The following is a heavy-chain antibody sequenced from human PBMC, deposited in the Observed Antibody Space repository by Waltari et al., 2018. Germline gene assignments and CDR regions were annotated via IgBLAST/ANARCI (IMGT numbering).Heavy chain of an antibody. J-gene: IGHJ4*02. Sequence: QVQLVESGGGVVQPGRSLRLSCAASGFTFSSYGMHWVRQAPGKGLEWVAVISYDGSNKYYADSVKGRFTISRDKSKNTLYLQMNSLRAEDTAVYYCAKDEAARPFDYWGQGTLVTVSS. CDR2: ISYDGSNK. V-gene: IGHV3-30*18. CDR1: GFTFSSYG. CDR3: AKDEAARPFDY. D-gene: IGHD6-6*01.